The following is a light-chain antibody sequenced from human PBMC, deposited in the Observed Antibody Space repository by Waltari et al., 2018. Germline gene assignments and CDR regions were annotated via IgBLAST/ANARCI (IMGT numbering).Light chain of an antibody. Sequence: QSVLTQPPSVSAAPGQKVTISCSGSSSNIGNNYISWYQQLPETAPKLLIYDKNKRPSGIPDRFSGSKSGTSATLGITGLQTGDEADYYCGTWDRKIFGGGTKLTVL. V-gene: IGLV1-51*01. CDR2: DKN. CDR1: SSNIGNNY. CDR3: GTWDRKI. J-gene: IGLJ2*01.